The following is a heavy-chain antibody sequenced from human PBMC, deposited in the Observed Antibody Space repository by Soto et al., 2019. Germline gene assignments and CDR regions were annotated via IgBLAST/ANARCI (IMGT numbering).Heavy chain of an antibody. CDR2: ISTYTGNT. D-gene: IGHD3-10*01. J-gene: IGHJ6*02. CDR3: ARGLYYGSVRPTPGGMYV. V-gene: IGHV1-18*01. CDR1: GYTFTNYD. Sequence: QVHLVQSGAEVKKPGASVKVSCKASGYTFTNYDINWVRQAPGQGLEWMGWISTYTGNTNYAQRLQGRVTMTTDTSTSTDYMELRSLSSDDTTVYYCARGLYYGSVRPTPGGMYVWGQGPTFTVSS.